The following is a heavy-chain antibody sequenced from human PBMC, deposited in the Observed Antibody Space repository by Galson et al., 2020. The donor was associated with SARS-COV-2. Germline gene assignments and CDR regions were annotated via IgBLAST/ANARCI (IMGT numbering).Heavy chain of an antibody. Sequence: SETLSLTCTVSGGSISSYYWSWIRRPAGKGLEWIGRIYTSGSTNYNPSLKSRVTMSVDTSKNQFSLKLSSVTAADTAVYYCARDGYSSGWYRGKYYFDYWGQGTLVTVSS. CDR3: ARDGYSSGWYRGKYYFDY. CDR1: GGSISSYY. V-gene: IGHV4-4*07. D-gene: IGHD6-19*01. J-gene: IGHJ4*02. CDR2: IYTSGST.